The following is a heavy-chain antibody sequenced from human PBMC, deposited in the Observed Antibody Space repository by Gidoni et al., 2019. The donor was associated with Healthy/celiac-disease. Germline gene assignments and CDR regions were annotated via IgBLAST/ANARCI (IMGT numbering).Heavy chain of an antibody. J-gene: IGHJ4*02. D-gene: IGHD3-9*01. CDR3: AHRQGSYDILTGYNTLYDFDY. Sequence: QITLKESGPTMVKPTQPLTLTCTFPGFSLSTSGVCVGWIRQPPGKALPWLALIYWNDDKRYSPSLKSRLTITKDTSKNQVVLTMTNMDPVDTATYYCAHRQGSYDILTGYNTLYDFDYWGQGTLVTVSA. CDR1: GFSLSTSGVC. V-gene: IGHV2-5*01. CDR2: IYWNDDK.